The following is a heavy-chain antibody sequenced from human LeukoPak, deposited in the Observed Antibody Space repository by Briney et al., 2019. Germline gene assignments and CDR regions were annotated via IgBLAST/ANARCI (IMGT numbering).Heavy chain of an antibody. J-gene: IGHJ4*02. CDR3: AKDRLLPHCSSTSCPFDADSDC. CDR2: MSYDGSNK. D-gene: IGHD2-2*01. Sequence: PGRSLRLSCAASGFTFSSYAMHWVRQAPGKGLEWVTVMSYDGSNKYYADSVKGRFTISRDNSKNTLYLQMNSLRGEDTAVYYCAKDRLLPHCSSTSCPFDADSDCWGQGTLVTVSS. CDR1: GFTFSSYA. V-gene: IGHV3-30-3*01.